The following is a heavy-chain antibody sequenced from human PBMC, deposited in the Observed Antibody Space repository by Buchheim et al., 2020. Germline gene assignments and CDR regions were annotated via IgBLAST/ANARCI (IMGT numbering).Heavy chain of an antibody. J-gene: IGHJ5*02. CDR2: ISGSGGST. CDR1: GFTFSSYA. V-gene: IGHV3-23*01. D-gene: IGHD3-10*01. CDR3: AKSKSVLWFGEFHPWFDP. Sequence: EVQLLESGGGLVQPGGSLRLSCAASGFTFSSYAMSWVRQAPGKGLEWVSAISGSGGSTYYADSVKGRFTIPRDNSKNTLYLQMNSLRAEDTAVYYCAKSKSVLWFGEFHPWFDPWGQGTL.